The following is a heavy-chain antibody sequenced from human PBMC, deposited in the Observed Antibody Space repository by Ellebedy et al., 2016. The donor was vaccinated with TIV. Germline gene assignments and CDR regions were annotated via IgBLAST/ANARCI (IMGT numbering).Heavy chain of an antibody. J-gene: IGHJ5*02. CDR3: ARVPIVVVTALNWFDP. CDR2: INSDGSST. V-gene: IGHV3-74*01. CDR1: GFTLSSYW. Sequence: GGSLRLSXAASGFTLSSYWMHWVRQAPGKGLVWVSRINSDGSSTSYADSVKGRFTISRDNAKSTLYLQMNSLRAEDTAVYYCARVPIVVVTALNWFDPWGQGTLVTVSS. D-gene: IGHD2-21*02.